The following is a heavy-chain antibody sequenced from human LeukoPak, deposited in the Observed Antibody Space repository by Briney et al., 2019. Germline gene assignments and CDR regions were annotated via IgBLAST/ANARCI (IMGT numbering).Heavy chain of an antibody. CDR2: INTDSGGT. CDR1: GYIFTRYY. V-gene: IGHV1-2*02. Sequence: ASVEVSFKSSGYIFTRYYMHWVRQAPGQGREWMGWINTDSGGTNYAQKFQGRVTLTSDTSITTVYMELNRVRSDETAVYYCARGTSIVRGIIDYWGEGTLVTVSS. CDR3: ARGTSIVRGIIDY. D-gene: IGHD3-10*01. J-gene: IGHJ4*02.